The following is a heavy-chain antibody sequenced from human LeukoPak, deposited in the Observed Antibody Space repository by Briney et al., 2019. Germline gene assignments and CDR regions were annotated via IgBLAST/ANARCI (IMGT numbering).Heavy chain of an antibody. Sequence: TGGSLRLSCAASGFTFSSYAMNWVRQAPGKGLEWVSAISDSGGYTYYAESVKGRFTISRDNSKNTLYLQMNSLRAEDTAVYYCAKRGYSYGQFDYWGQGTLVTVSS. D-gene: IGHD5-18*01. CDR2: ISDSGGYT. CDR3: AKRGYSYGQFDY. V-gene: IGHV3-23*01. J-gene: IGHJ4*02. CDR1: GFTFSSYA.